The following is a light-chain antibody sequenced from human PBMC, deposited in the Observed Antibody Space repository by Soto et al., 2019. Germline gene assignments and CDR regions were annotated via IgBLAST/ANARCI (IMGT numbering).Light chain of an antibody. V-gene: IGKV1-6*02. CDR3: QHHCSSPWT. J-gene: IGKJ1*01. Sequence: ASVAERHSITYRASHGSRNDSGWQQQKPGKAPKLLISASSRLQSGVPSRFGGSGSSTDFTLTISSLHPEDFATYYCQHHCSSPWTFGQGTRV. CDR1: HGSRND. CDR2: ASS.